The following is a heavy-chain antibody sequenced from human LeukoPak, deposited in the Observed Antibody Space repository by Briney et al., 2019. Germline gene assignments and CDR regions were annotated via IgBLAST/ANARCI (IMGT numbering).Heavy chain of an antibody. D-gene: IGHD3-22*01. CDR1: GGSLSSSSYY. Sequence: SETLSLTCTVSGGSLSSSSYYWGWIRQPPGKGLGWIGSIYYSGSTYYNPSLKSRVTISVDTSKNQFSLKLSSVTAADTAVYYCARDIPNYYDSSAQGAFDIWGQGTMVTVSS. CDR3: ARDIPNYYDSSAQGAFDI. CDR2: IYYSGST. J-gene: IGHJ3*02. V-gene: IGHV4-39*07.